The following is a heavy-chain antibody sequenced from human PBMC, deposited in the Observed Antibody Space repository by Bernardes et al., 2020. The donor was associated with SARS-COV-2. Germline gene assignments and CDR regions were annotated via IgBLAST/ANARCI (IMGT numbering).Heavy chain of an antibody. CDR3: ANLVGGRYLVGDFSDY. CDR2: IFHTDT. Sequence: GGCPGLPCAASGFSFSVYAMGWVRQAPGEGLGILSTIFHTDTYYAGSVKGRFTISRDNSKNTLYLQMNSLRSEDTAMYYCANLVGGRYLVGDFSDYWGQGTLVTVSA. D-gene: IGHD1-26*01. CDR1: GFSFSVYA. J-gene: IGHJ4*02. V-gene: IGHV3-23*01.